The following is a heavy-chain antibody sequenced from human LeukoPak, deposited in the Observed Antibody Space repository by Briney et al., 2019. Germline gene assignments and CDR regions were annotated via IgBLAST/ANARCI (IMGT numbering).Heavy chain of an antibody. CDR1: GGSISSGVY. Sequence: SETLSLTCTVSGGSISSGVYWGWVRQPPGKGLEWIATIYRTGSTYYNPPLGSRVTISVDTSKNQFSLKLNSVTAADTAVYYCANSWYYYDSSGLPKADAFDRWGQGALVTVSS. V-gene: IGHV4-38-2*02. CDR2: IYRTGST. CDR3: ANSWYYYDSSGLPKADAFDR. D-gene: IGHD3-22*01. J-gene: IGHJ3*01.